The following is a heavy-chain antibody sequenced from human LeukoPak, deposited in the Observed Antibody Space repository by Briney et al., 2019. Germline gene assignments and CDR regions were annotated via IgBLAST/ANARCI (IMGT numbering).Heavy chain of an antibody. Sequence: GGSLRLSCAASGFTFSSYGMHWVRQAPGKGLEWVAVISYDGSSKYYADSVKGRFTISRDNSKNTLYLQMNSLRAEDTAVYYCAKSAGLGELSFDYWGQGTLVTVSS. CDR3: AKSAGLGELSFDY. CDR1: GFTFSSYG. J-gene: IGHJ4*02. CDR2: ISYDGSSK. D-gene: IGHD3-16*02. V-gene: IGHV3-30*18.